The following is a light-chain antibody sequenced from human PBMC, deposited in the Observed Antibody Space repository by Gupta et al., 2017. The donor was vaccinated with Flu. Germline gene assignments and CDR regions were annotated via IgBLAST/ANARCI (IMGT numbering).Light chain of an antibody. V-gene: IGKV3-15*01. CDR2: EAK. Sequence: GRRAAPCWRGSQSISRDLSFYLQTPGEAPELLMNEAKTRAIGISSRVSGRVAGSVFIISLCRLQSEDFAFYYCKQDKDWPRTFGQGTKVEIK. CDR1: QSISRD. CDR3: KQDKDWPRT. J-gene: IGKJ1*01.